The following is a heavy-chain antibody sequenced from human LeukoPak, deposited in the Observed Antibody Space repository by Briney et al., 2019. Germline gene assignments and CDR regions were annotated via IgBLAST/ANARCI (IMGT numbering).Heavy chain of an antibody. V-gene: IGHV3-21*01. CDR1: GFTFSSYS. Sequence: GGSLRLSCAASGFTFSSYSMTWVRQAPGKGLEWVSSISSSSSYIYYADSVKGRFTISRDNAKNSLFLQMNSLRAEDTAVYYCARDLGYTYGQLPSFGYWGQGTLVTVSS. D-gene: IGHD5-18*01. CDR3: ARDLGYTYGQLPSFGY. CDR2: ISSSSSYI. J-gene: IGHJ4*02.